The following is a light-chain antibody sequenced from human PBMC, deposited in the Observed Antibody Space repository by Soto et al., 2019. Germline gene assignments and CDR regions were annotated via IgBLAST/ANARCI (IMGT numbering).Light chain of an antibody. J-gene: IGLJ2*01. CDR3: ETWDINTHVV. V-gene: IGLV4-60*02. CDR2: LEGSGSY. Sequence: QSVLTQSSSASASLGSSVKNTCTLSSGHSSYIIAWHQQQPGKAPRYLMKLEGSGSYNKGSGVPDRFSGSSSGADRYLTISNLQFEDEADYYCETWDINTHVVFGGATKLTVL. CDR1: SGHSSYI.